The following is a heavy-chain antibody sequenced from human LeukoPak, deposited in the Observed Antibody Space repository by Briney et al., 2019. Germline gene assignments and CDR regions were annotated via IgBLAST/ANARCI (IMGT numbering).Heavy chain of an antibody. CDR3: ARDPYSGGYGDYYYYYMDL. D-gene: IGHD1-26*01. CDR1: GFTFSSYS. J-gene: IGHJ6*03. CDR2: ISSSSNTV. Sequence: GGSLRLSCAASGFTFSSYSMNWVRQAPGKGLEWLSYISSSSNTVYYADSVKGRFTISRDNAKNSLYLQMNSLRAEDTAVYYCARDPYSGGYGDYYYYYMDLWGQGTTVTISS. V-gene: IGHV3-48*04.